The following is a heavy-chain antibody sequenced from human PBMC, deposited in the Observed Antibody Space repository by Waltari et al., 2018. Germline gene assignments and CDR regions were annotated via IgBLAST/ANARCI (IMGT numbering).Heavy chain of an antibody. CDR2: IYHSGST. CDR3: ARLAVAGYFQH. J-gene: IGHJ1*01. Sequence: QVQLQESGPGLVKPSETLSLTCAVSGYSISSGYYWGWIRQPPGKGLEWIGSIYHSGSTYVNPALESRVIMTVDTSKNQFSLKLSSVTAAGTAVYYCARLAVAGYFQHWGQGTLVTVSS. D-gene: IGHD6-19*01. CDR1: GYSISSGYY. V-gene: IGHV4-38-2*01.